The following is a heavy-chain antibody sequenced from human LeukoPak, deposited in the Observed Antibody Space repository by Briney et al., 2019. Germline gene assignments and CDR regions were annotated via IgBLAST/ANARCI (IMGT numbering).Heavy chain of an antibody. CDR2: IIPIFGTA. J-gene: IGHJ4*02. CDR1: GGTFSSYA. CDR3: ARDAGTYYDILTGTLDY. D-gene: IGHD3-9*01. V-gene: IGHV1-69*05. Sequence: SVKVSCKASGGTFSSYAISWVRQAPGQGLEWMGGIIPIFGTANYAQKFQGRVTITTDESTSTAYMELSSLRSEDTAVYYCARDAGTYYDILTGTLDYWGQGTLVTVSS.